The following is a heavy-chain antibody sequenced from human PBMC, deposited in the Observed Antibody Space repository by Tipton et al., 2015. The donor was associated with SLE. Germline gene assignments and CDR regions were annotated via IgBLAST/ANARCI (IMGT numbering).Heavy chain of an antibody. V-gene: IGHV4-4*08. CDR3: ARPVEKTTTPFDS. CDR1: GGSISSYY. J-gene: IGHJ4*02. CDR2: IYTSGST. Sequence: TLSLTCTVSGGSISSYYWRWLRQPPGKGLELIGNIYTSGSTNINPPLKSRVTISVDTSKNQFSLKLSSVTAADTAVYYCARPVEKTTTPFDSWGQGTLVTVSS. D-gene: IGHD5-24*01.